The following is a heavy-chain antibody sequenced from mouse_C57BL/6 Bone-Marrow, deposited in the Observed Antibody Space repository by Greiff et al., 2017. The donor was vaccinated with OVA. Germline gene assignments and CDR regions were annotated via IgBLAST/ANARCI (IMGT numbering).Heavy chain of an antibody. Sequence: VQLQQSGAELARPGASVKLSCKASGYTFTSYGISWVKQRTGQGLEWIGEIYPRSGNTYYNEKFKGKATLTADKSSSTASMELRSLTSEDSAVYFCAGGGWLLSFDYWGQGTTLTVSS. CDR1: GYTFTSYG. CDR3: AGGGWLLSFDY. V-gene: IGHV1-81*01. J-gene: IGHJ2*01. D-gene: IGHD2-3*01. CDR2: IYPRSGNT.